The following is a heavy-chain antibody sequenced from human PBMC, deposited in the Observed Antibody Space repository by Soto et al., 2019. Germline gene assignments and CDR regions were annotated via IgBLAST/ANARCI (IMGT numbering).Heavy chain of an antibody. Sequence: QVQLGESGGGVVQPGRSLRLSCAASGFTFSSYGMHGVLQAPGKGLEWVAVIWHDGSNKYYADAVKGRFTISRDNSKNTLYLKMNSLRAEDTAVYYCARANYYGSGSSELWGRGTLVTVSS. D-gene: IGHD3-10*01. J-gene: IGHJ2*01. CDR3: ARANYYGSGSSEL. CDR2: IWHDGSNK. V-gene: IGHV3-33*01. CDR1: GFTFSSYG.